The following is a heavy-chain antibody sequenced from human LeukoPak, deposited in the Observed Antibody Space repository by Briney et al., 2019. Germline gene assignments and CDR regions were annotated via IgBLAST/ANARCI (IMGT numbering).Heavy chain of an antibody. J-gene: IGHJ4*02. CDR3: AREGSRDFWSGPVYYFDY. CDR2: IYYSGST. Sequence: SETLSLTCTVSGGSISSSSYYWGWIRQPPGKGLEWIGSIYYSGSTYYNPSLKSRVTISVDTSKNQFSLRLSSVTAADTAVYYCAREGSRDFWSGPVYYFDYWGQGTLVTVSS. D-gene: IGHD3-3*01. V-gene: IGHV4-39*07. CDR1: GGSISSSSYY.